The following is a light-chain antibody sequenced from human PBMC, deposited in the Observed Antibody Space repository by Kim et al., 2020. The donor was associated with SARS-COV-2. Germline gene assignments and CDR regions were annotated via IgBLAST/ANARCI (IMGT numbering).Light chain of an antibody. CDR2: LEGSGSY. CDR1: SGHSSYI. J-gene: IGLJ3*02. CDR3: ETWDSNIRV. Sequence: QPVLTQSSSASASLGSSVKLTCTLSSGHSSYIIAWHQQQPGKAPRSLMKLEGSGSYNKGSGVPDRFSGSSSGADRYLTISNLQSEDEADYYCETWDSNIRVFGGGTQLTVL. V-gene: IGLV4-60*03.